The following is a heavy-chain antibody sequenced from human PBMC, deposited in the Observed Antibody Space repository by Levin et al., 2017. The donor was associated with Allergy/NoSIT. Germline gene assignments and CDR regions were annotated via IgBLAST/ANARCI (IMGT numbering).Heavy chain of an antibody. CDR3: ARGSGSYLTEYFQH. CDR2: IYHSEST. CDR1: GGSISSGGYS. Sequence: PSETLSLTCAVSGGSISSGGYSWSWIRQPPGKGLEWIGYIYHSESTYYNPSLKSRVTISVDRSKNQFSLKLSSVTAADTAVYYCARGSGSYLTEYFQHWGQGTLVTVSS. V-gene: IGHV4-30-2*01. D-gene: IGHD3-10*01. J-gene: IGHJ1*01.